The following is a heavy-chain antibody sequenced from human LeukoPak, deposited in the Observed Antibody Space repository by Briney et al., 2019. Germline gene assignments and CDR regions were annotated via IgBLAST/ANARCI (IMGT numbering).Heavy chain of an antibody. CDR2: IYYSGST. CDR3: ARDQSDILTGYSDSFDY. D-gene: IGHD3-9*01. CDR1: GGSFSGYY. Sequence: SETLSLTCAVYGGSFSGYYWSWIRQPPGKGLEWIGSIYYSGSTYYNPSLKSRVTISVDTSKNQFSLKLSSVTAADTAVYYCARDQSDILTGYSDSFDYWGQGTLVTVSS. J-gene: IGHJ4*02. V-gene: IGHV4-34*01.